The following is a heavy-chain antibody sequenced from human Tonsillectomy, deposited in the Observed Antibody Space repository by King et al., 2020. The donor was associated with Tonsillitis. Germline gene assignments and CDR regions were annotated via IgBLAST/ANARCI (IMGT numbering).Heavy chain of an antibody. J-gene: IGHJ4*02. D-gene: IGHD3-22*01. CDR1: GFTFSSYA. CDR2: ISGSGGST. Sequence: VQLVESGGGLVQPGGSLRLSCAASGFTFSSYAMSWVRQAPGKGLEWVSAISGSGGSTYYADSVKGRFTISRANSKNTLYLQMNSLRAEDTAVYYCAKDSAYYYDSSGYSLGDYWGQGTLVTVSS. CDR3: AKDSAYYYDSSGYSLGDY. V-gene: IGHV3-23*04.